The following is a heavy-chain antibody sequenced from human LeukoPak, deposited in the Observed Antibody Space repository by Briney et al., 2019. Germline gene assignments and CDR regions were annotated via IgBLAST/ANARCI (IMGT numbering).Heavy chain of an antibody. D-gene: IGHD4-17*01. Sequence: NPSETLSLTCAVYGGSFSGYYWSWIRQPPGKGLEWIGEINHSGSTNYNPSLKSRVTISVDTSKNQFSLKLSSVTAADTAAYYCARGSGDYGGYFDYWGQGTLVTVSS. CDR2: INHSGST. J-gene: IGHJ4*02. CDR1: GGSFSGYY. V-gene: IGHV4-34*01. CDR3: ARGSGDYGGYFDY.